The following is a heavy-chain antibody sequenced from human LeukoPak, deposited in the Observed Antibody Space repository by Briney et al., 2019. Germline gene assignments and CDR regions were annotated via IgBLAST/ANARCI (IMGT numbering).Heavy chain of an antibody. Sequence: PSQTLSLTCTVSGGSITRGGYYWSWIRQHPGKGLEWIGYIHYSGTTSYNPSLKSRCTISVDTSKNQFSLKLSSVTAADTAVYYCAGSADCSRSSCYRWRWFDPWGQGTLVTVSS. J-gene: IGHJ5*02. D-gene: IGHD2-2*02. V-gene: IGHV4-31*03. CDR3: AGSADCSRSSCYRWRWFDP. CDR1: GGSITRGGYY. CDR2: IHYSGTT.